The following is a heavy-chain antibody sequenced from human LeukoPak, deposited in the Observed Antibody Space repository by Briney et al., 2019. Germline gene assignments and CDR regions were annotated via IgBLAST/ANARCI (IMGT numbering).Heavy chain of an antibody. CDR2: ISSSSSYI. V-gene: IGHV3-21*01. D-gene: IGHD3-10*01. CDR1: GFTFSSYS. J-gene: IGHJ4*02. CDR3: ASLNGSGRD. Sequence: GGSLRLSCAASGFTFSSYSMNWVRQAPGKGLEWVSSISSSSSYIYYADSVKGRFPISRDNAQNSLYLQMNSLRAEDTAVYYCASLNGSGRDWGQGTLVTVSS.